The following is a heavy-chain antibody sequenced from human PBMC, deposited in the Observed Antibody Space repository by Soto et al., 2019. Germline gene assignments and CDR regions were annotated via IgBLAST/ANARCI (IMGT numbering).Heavy chain of an antibody. J-gene: IGHJ4*02. CDR3: ARDRDNSNWPNFDF. CDR2: VIPIFDIT. CDR1: GDTFSIYT. D-gene: IGHD6-13*01. Sequence: QVQLVQSGSVVKKPGSSVKVSCKASGDTFSIYTISWVRQAPGQGLEWMGRVIPIFDITSYTQRFQGRVTITADKSTTTVYMELSSLRSEDTAVYYCARDRDNSNWPNFDFWGQGTLVTVSS. V-gene: IGHV1-69*02.